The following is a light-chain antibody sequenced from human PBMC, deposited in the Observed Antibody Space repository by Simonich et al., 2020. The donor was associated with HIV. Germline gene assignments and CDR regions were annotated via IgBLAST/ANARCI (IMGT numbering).Light chain of an antibody. J-gene: IGKJ4*01. CDR2: KAS. V-gene: IGKV1-5*03. Sequence: DSQMTQSPSTLSASVGDRVTNTGRASQSISSWLAWYQQKPGKVPKLLIYKASNLESGVPSRFSGSGSGTEFTLTISSLQPDDFATYYCQQYNSYPLTFGGGTKVEIK. CDR3: QQYNSYPLT. CDR1: QSISSW.